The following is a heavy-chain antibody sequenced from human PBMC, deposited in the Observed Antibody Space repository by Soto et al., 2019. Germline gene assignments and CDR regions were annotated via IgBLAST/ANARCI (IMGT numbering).Heavy chain of an antibody. D-gene: IGHD1-26*01. V-gene: IGHV3-74*01. J-gene: IGHJ4*02. CDR2: INSDGSST. CDR3: AIGTYSGSFFAHARSCEY. Sequence: PGVSLGPFGAAPAFAFRSYWMHWARQAPRRGLVWVSRINSDGSSTSYADSVKGRFTISRDNAKNSLYLQMNSLRAGDTAVYYCAIGTYSGSFFAHARSCEYWGQGTRVTGSP. CDR1: AFAFRSYW.